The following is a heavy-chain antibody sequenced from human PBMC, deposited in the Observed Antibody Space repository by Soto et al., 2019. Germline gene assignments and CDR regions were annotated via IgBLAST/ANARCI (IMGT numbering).Heavy chain of an antibody. CDR1: GGSISSSSYY. Sequence: QLQLQESGPGLVKPSETLSLTCNVSGGSISSSSYYWGWIRQPPGKGLEWIGHIFHTGSTYYNPSIKSRVTISVDTSKNQFSLKLSSVTATDTAVYYCARRRIVVTTNFDYWGQGTLVTVSS. V-gene: IGHV4-39*01. CDR2: IFHTGST. CDR3: ARRRIVVTTNFDY. D-gene: IGHD1-26*01. J-gene: IGHJ4*02.